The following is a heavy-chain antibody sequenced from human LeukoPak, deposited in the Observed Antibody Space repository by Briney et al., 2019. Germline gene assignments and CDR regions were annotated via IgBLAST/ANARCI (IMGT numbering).Heavy chain of an antibody. D-gene: IGHD3-10*01. CDR1: GFTFSDLA. Sequence: GGSLRLSCEASGFTFSDLAMTGVRQAPRKGLEWVSSIDYAGTYYADSVRGRFIISRHNSKNTLYLQLDSLRADDTSVYYCAKNRGPFDIRGQGTMVTVSS. CDR3: AKNRGPFDI. V-gene: IGHV3-23*03. CDR2: IDYAGT. J-gene: IGHJ3*02.